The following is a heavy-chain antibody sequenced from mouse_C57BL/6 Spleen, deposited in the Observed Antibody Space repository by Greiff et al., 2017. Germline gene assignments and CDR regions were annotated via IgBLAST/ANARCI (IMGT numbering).Heavy chain of an antibody. CDR2: IDPSDSYT. Sequence: QVQLQQPGAELVMPGASVKLSCKASGYTFTSYWMHWVKQRPGQGLEWIGEIDPSDSYTNYNQKFKGKSTLTVDKSSSTAYMQLSSLTSEDSAVYYCARDPIITTVVDLDYWGQGTSVTVSS. CDR3: ARDPIITTVVDLDY. D-gene: IGHD1-1*01. CDR1: GYTFTSYW. V-gene: IGHV1-69*01. J-gene: IGHJ4*01.